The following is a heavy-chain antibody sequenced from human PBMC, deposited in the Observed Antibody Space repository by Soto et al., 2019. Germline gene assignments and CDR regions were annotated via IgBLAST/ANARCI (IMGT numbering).Heavy chain of an antibody. CDR1: GYTFANYG. V-gene: IGHV1-18*01. Sequence: ASVKVSCKTSGYTFANYGVTWVRQAPGQGLEWVGCNTDYAQRFQGTVTMTRDTSTSTAYLELRSLKSDDTAVYYCARVEAVTTPLGYWGQGTLVTVSS. J-gene: IGHJ4*02. CDR2: NT. CDR3: ARVEAVTTPLGY. D-gene: IGHD4-17*01.